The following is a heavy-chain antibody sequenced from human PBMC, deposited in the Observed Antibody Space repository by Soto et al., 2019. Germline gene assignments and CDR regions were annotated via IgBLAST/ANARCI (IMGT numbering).Heavy chain of an antibody. CDR2: IYYSGST. CDR1: GGSISSYY. V-gene: IGHV4-59*01. J-gene: IGHJ4*02. CDR3: ASIGLGPLDGYNFGLD. Sequence: PSETLSLTCTVSGGSISSYYWSWIRQPPGKGLEWIGYIYYSGSTNYNPSLKSRVTISVDTSKNQFSLKLSSVTAADTAVYYCASIGLGPLDGYNFGLDWGQGTLVTVSS. D-gene: IGHD5-12*01.